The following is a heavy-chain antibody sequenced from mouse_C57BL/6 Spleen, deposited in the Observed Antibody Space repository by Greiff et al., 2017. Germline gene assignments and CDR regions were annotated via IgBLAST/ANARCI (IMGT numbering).Heavy chain of an antibody. CDR2: ISSGSSTI. J-gene: IGHJ4*01. D-gene: IGHD1-1*01. CDR1: GFTFSDYG. Sequence: EVKVVESGGGLVKPGGSLKLSCAASGFTFSDYGMHWVRQAPEKGLEWVAYISSGSSTIYYADTVKGRFTISRDNAKNTLYLEMSSLRSEDTAMYYWARQGDSITTVVATEAMDYWGQGTSVTVSS. V-gene: IGHV5-17*03. CDR3: ARQGDSITTVVATEAMDY.